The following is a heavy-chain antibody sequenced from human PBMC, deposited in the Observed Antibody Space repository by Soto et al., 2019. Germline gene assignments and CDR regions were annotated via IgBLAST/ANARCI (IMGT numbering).Heavy chain of an antibody. D-gene: IGHD6-19*01. V-gene: IGHV2-5*02. CDR2: IYWDDDK. CDR1: GFSLSSTRMA. Sequence: QITLKESGPTLVKPTQTLTLTCTFSGFSLSSTRMAVGWIRQPPGKALEWLALIYWDDDKRYNPFLKSRLTINNDTSKNQVVLTMSHMDPVDTARYYCAHIVVAGLGYYFDYWGQGTLVTVSS. CDR3: AHIVVAGLGYYFDY. J-gene: IGHJ4*02.